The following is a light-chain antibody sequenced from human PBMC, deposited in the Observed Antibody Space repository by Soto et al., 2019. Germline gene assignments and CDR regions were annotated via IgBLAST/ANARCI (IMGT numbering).Light chain of an antibody. V-gene: IGKV3-20*01. J-gene: IGKJ3*01. CDR1: QSVSSKY. CDR3: QQYGSPLFT. CDR2: GTS. Sequence: DIVLTQSPGTLSLSPGERATLSCRASQSVSSKYLAWYQQKPGQAPRVLIYGTSIRASGVPERFSGGGSGTDFTLTITRLEPEDFAVYYCQQYGSPLFTFGPGTKVDFK.